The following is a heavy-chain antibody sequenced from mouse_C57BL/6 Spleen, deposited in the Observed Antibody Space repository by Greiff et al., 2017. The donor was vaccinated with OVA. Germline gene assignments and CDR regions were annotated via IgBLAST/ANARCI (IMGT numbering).Heavy chain of an antibody. J-gene: IGHJ3*01. CDR1: GYTFTSYW. D-gene: IGHD2-2*01. V-gene: IGHV1-59*01. Sequence: VQLQESGAELVRPGTSVKLSCKASGYTFTSYWMHWVKQRPGQGLEWIGVIDPSDSYTNYNQKFKGKATLTVDTSSSTAYMQLSSLTSEDSAVYYCARGMVTTPGAYWGQGTLVTVSA. CDR2: IDPSDSYT. CDR3: ARGMVTTPGAY.